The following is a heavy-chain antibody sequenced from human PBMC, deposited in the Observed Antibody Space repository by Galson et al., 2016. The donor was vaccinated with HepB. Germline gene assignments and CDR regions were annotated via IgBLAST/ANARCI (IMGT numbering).Heavy chain of an antibody. Sequence: SVKVSCKASGYTSNNYNIHWVRQAPGQRLEWMGWINAGNDNTKYSQNFQGRVTITRDTSANTAYMELGSLRSEDTAVYYCASPPPQNHGDYHYYYYGMDVWGQGATVTVSS. J-gene: IGHJ6*01. V-gene: IGHV1-3*01. CDR2: INAGNDNT. CDR3: ASPPPQNHGDYHYYYYGMDV. CDR1: GYTSNNYN. D-gene: IGHD4-17*01.